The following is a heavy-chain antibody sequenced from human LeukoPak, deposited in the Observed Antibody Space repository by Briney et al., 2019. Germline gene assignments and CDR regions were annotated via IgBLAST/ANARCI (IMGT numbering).Heavy chain of an antibody. CDR1: GYSISSGYY. V-gene: IGHV4-38-2*02. CDR3: ARDPGYSYGPTYFDY. J-gene: IGHJ4*02. CDR2: IYHSGST. D-gene: IGHD5-18*01. Sequence: SETLSLTCTVSGYSISSGYYWGWIRQPPGKGLEWIGSIYHSGSTYYNPSLKSRVTISVDTSKNQFSLKLSSVTAADTAVYYCARDPGYSYGPTYFDYWGQGTLVTVSS.